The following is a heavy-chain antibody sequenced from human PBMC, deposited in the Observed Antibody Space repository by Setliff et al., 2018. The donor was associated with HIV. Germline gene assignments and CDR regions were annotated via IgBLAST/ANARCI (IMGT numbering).Heavy chain of an antibody. CDR1: GFSLTSYG. Sequence: GGSLRLSCAASGFSLTSYGMHWVRQTPDKGLEWVAFLQHDENNKYYADSVKGRFTISRDTSKNTLFLQMNSLTTDDTAVYYCAKTPSSGWYSLYLDYLGQGTLVTVSS. CDR3: AKTPSSGWYSLYLDY. CDR2: LQHDENNK. V-gene: IGHV3-30*02. D-gene: IGHD6-19*01. J-gene: IGHJ4*02.